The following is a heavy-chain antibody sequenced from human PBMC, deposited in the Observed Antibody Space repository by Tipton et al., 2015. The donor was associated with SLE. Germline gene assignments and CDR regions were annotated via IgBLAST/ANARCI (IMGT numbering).Heavy chain of an antibody. J-gene: IGHJ4*02. CDR3: ARGGGFGDLRIAY. Sequence: TLSLTCTVSGASISSHYWSWIRQPAGKGLEWIGYIYTSGSTNYNPSLKSRVTISVDTSKNQFSLKLSSVTAADTAVYYCARGGGFGDLRIAYWGQGTLVTVSS. CDR1: GASISSHY. V-gene: IGHV4-4*09. CDR2: IYTSGST. D-gene: IGHD3-10*01.